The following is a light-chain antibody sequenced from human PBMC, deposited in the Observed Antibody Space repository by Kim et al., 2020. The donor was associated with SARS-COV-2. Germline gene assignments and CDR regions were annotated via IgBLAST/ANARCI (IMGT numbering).Light chain of an antibody. CDR1: QSISNN. J-gene: IGKJ2*01. Sequence: PGERATLSCRASQSISNNLAWYQHKPGQAPRLLIYGASTRATGIPARFTGSGSGTDFTLTISSLQSEDFAVYYCHQYNDWPPGDTFGQGTKVDIK. CDR3: HQYNDWPPGDT. V-gene: IGKV3-15*01. CDR2: GAS.